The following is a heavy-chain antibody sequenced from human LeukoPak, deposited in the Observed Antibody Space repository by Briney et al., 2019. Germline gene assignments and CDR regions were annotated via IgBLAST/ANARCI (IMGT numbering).Heavy chain of an antibody. CDR1: GFTFDDYA. Sequence: GGSLRLSCAASGFTFDDYAMHWVRQAPGKGLEWVSAISGSGGSTYYADSVKGRFTISRDNSKNTLYLQMNSLRAEDTAVYYCAKDLSLTGYYMLTPDYWGQGTLVTVSS. V-gene: IGHV3-23*01. CDR3: AKDLSLTGYYMLTPDY. J-gene: IGHJ4*02. CDR2: ISGSGGST. D-gene: IGHD3-9*01.